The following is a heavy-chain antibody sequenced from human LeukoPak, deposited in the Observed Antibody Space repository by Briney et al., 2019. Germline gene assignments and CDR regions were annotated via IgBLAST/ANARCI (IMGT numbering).Heavy chain of an antibody. CDR1: GFTFSSYA. CDR3: AKGIYGYSYGLFDY. Sequence: GGSLRLSCAASGFTFSSYAMSWVRPAPGKGLEWVSAISGSGGSTYYADSVKGRFTISRDNSKNTLYLQMNSLRAEDTAVYYCAKGIYGYSYGLFDYWGQGTLVTVSS. J-gene: IGHJ4*02. V-gene: IGHV3-23*01. D-gene: IGHD5-18*01. CDR2: ISGSGGST.